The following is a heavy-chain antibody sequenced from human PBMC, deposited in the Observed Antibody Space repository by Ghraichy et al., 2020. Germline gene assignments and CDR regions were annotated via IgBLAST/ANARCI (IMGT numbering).Heavy chain of an antibody. CDR1: GFTFGDYA. D-gene: IGHD3-3*01. J-gene: IGHJ6*02. Sequence: GGSLRLSCTASGFTFGDYAMSWFRQAPGKGLEWVGFIRSKAYGGTTEYAASVKGRFTISRDDSKSIAYLQMNSLKTEDTAVYYCTRYYDFWSGYYPYPYYYYGMDVWGQGTTVTVSS. V-gene: IGHV3-49*03. CDR2: IRSKAYGGTT. CDR3: TRYYDFWSGYYPYPYYYYGMDV.